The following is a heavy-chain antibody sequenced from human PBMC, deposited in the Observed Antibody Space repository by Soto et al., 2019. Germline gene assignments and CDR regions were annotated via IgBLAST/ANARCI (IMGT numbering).Heavy chain of an antibody. CDR3: ARSSHSTVTTFDY. J-gene: IGHJ4*02. D-gene: IGHD4-17*01. CDR1: GGSISSGGYY. CDR2: IYYSGST. Sequence: SETLSLTCTVSGGSISSGGYYWSWIRQHPGKGLEWIGYIYYSGSTYYNPSLKSRVTISVDTSKNQFSLKLSSVTAADTAVYYCARSSHSTVTTFDYWGQGTLVTVSS. V-gene: IGHV4-31*03.